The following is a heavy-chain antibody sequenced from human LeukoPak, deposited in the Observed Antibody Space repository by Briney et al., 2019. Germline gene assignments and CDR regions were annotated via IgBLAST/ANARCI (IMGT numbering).Heavy chain of an antibody. D-gene: IGHD1-26*01. Sequence: GGSLRLSCAASGFTFSTYWMTWVRQAPGKGLEWVANIKHDGNEKKYVDSVRGRFTISRDNAKNSLYLQMNSLRPEDTAVYYCGRNVGWERTPYYFDFWGQGTLVTVSS. J-gene: IGHJ4*02. CDR3: GRNVGWERTPYYFDF. CDR2: IKHDGNEK. CDR1: GFTFSTYW. V-gene: IGHV3-7*01.